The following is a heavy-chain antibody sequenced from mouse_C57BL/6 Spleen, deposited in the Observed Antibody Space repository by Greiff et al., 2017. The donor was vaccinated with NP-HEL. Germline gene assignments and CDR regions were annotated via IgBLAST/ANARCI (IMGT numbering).Heavy chain of an antibody. CDR3: ARIDYYGTLDY. D-gene: IGHD1-1*01. V-gene: IGHV1-76*01. CDR1: GYTFTDYY. CDR2: IYPGSGNT. J-gene: IGHJ2*01. Sequence: QVQLQQSGAELVRPGASVKLSCKASGYTFTDYYINWVKQRPGQGLEWIARIYPGSGNTYYNEKFKGKATLTAEKSSSTAYMQLSSLTSEDSAVYFCARIDYYGTLDYWAKAPLSQSPQ.